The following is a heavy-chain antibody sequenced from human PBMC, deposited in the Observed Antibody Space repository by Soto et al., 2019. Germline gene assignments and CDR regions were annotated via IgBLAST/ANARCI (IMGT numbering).Heavy chain of an antibody. Sequence: SLRLSCAASGFTFSSYAMSWVRQAPGKGLEWVSAISGSGGSTYYADSVKGRFTISRDNSKNTLYLQMNSLRAEDTAVYYCAKDGAAGTSPYYFDYWGQGTLVTVSS. CDR2: ISGSGGST. D-gene: IGHD6-13*01. CDR1: GFTFSSYA. CDR3: AKDGAAGTSPYYFDY. V-gene: IGHV3-23*01. J-gene: IGHJ4*02.